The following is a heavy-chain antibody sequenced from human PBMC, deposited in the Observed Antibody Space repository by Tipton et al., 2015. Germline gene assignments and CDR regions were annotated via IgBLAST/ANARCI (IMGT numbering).Heavy chain of an antibody. CDR3: ARHYTTASGDTFHI. J-gene: IGHJ3*02. V-gene: IGHV4-39*01. D-gene: IGHD4-17*01. CDR1: GDSISINNVY. CDR2: IYWRGST. Sequence: LRLSCTVSGDSISINNVYWGWVRQPPGKGLEWIGYIYWRGSTDYNPSLKSRVSISVDTSKNQFSLNLTSVTAADTAIYFCARHYTTASGDTFHIWGQGTMVTVSS.